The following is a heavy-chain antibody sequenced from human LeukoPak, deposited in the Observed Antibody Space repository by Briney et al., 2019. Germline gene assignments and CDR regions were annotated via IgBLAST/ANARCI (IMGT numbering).Heavy chain of an antibody. Sequence: ASVKVSCKASGGTFSSYAISWVRQAPGQGLEWMGGIIPIFGTANYAQKFQGRVTITADESTSTAYMEPSSLRSEDTAVYYCASTTPYYDFWSGYHWGQGTLVTVSS. CDR1: GGTFSSYA. CDR3: ASTTPYYDFWSGYH. D-gene: IGHD3-3*01. CDR2: IIPIFGTA. V-gene: IGHV1-69*13. J-gene: IGHJ5*02.